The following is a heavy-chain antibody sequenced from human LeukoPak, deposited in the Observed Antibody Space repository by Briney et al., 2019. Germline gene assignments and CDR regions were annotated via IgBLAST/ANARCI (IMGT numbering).Heavy chain of an antibody. CDR1: GFTFSSYW. J-gene: IGHJ4*02. D-gene: IGHD5-18*01. CDR3: ARDAVDTAMVGYSDY. Sequence: PGGSLRLSCVASGFTFSSYWMSWARRAPGKGLEWVANIKQDGSERNYVDSVKGRFTISRDNAKNSLYLQMNSLGAEDTAVYYCARDAVDTAMVGYSDYWGQGTLVTVSS. V-gene: IGHV3-7*01. CDR2: IKQDGSER.